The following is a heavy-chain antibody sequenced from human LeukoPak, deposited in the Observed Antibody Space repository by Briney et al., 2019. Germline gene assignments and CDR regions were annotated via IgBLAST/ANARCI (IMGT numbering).Heavy chain of an antibody. CDR2: IWYDGGNK. J-gene: IGHJ4*02. D-gene: IGHD1-26*01. V-gene: IGHV3-33*08. CDR3: ARPTYSGSYYWFDY. CDR1: GFTFNSYG. Sequence: GGSLRLSCAPSGFTFNSYGMHWVRQAPGKGLEWVAVIWYDGGNKYYADSVKGRFTISRDNSKNTLYLQTNSLRAEDTAVYYCARPTYSGSYYWFDYWGQGTLVTVSS.